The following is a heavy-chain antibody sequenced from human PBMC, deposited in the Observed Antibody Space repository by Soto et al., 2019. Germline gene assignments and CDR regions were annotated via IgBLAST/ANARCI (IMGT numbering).Heavy chain of an antibody. D-gene: IGHD6-13*01. J-gene: IGHJ3*02. CDR3: ATGQQVRMADI. Sequence: QVQLLESGGDLVKPGGSLRLSCAASGFTVSGYYMAWIRQPPGKGLEWISYISGDSTDTNYADSVKGRFTISRDNAKNSLYLQMNSLRAEDTAVYFCATGQQVRMADIWGRGTMVTVSS. V-gene: IGHV3-11*03. CDR2: ISGDSTDT. CDR1: GFTVSGYY.